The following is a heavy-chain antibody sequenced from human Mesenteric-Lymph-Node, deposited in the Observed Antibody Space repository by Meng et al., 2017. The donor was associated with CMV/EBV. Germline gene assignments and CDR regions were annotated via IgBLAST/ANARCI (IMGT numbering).Heavy chain of an antibody. CDR3: AKDREAAAVFWFDP. CDR1: GGSISSSSYY. J-gene: IGHJ5*02. Sequence: SETLSLTCTVSGGSISSSSYYWGWIRQPPGKGLEWIGSIYYSGSTYYNPSLKSRVTISVDTSKNQFSLKLSSVTAADTAVYYCAKDREAAAVFWFDPWGQGTLVTVSS. CDR2: IYYSGST. V-gene: IGHV4-39*02. D-gene: IGHD6-13*01.